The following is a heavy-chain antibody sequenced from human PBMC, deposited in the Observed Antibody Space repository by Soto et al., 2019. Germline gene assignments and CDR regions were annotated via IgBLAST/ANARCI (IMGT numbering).Heavy chain of an antibody. V-gene: IGHV1-69*04. D-gene: IGHD2-15*01. CDR2: IIPILGIA. Sequence: ASVKVSCKASGGTFSSYTMSWVRQAPGQGLEWMGRIIPILGIANYAQKFQGRVTITADKSTSTAYMELSSLRSEDTAVYYCARDLDVMVVAATGILDAFDIWGQGTMVTVSS. CDR1: GGTFSSYT. J-gene: IGHJ3*02. CDR3: ARDLDVMVVAATGILDAFDI.